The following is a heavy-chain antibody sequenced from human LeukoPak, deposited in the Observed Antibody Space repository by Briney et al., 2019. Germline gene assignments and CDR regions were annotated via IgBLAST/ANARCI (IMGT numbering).Heavy chain of an antibody. CDR1: GITVSSNY. Sequence: PGGSLRLSCAASGITVSSNYMNWVRQAPGKGLEWVSLIYGADTTYYADSVKGRFTISRDNAKNSLYLQMNSLRAEDTAVYYCASGRYSNYFDYWGQGTLVTVSS. V-gene: IGHV3-53*01. J-gene: IGHJ4*02. CDR3: ASGRYSNYFDY. D-gene: IGHD4-11*01. CDR2: IYGADTT.